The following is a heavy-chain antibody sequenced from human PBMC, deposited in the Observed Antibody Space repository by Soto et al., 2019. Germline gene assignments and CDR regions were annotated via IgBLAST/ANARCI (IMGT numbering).Heavy chain of an antibody. V-gene: IGHV3-30-3*01. Sequence: QVQLVESGGGVVQPGRSLRLSCAASGFTFSSYAMHWVRQAPGKGLEWVAVISYDGSNKYYADSVKGRFTISRGNSKNPLYLQMNSLRAEDTAVYYCARDNTDFWSGYLDYWGQGTLVTVSS. CDR3: ARDNTDFWSGYLDY. J-gene: IGHJ4*02. D-gene: IGHD3-3*01. CDR1: GFTFSSYA. CDR2: ISYDGSNK.